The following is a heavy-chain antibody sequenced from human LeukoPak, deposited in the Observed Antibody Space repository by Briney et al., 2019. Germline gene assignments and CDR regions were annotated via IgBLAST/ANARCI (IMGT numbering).Heavy chain of an antibody. V-gene: IGHV3-23*01. Sequence: GGFLRLSCAASGFTFSSYAMSWVRQAPGKGLEWVSAISGSGGSTYYADSVKGRFTISRDNSKNTLYLQMNSLRAEDTAVYYCAKSPYDSSGYNVDYWGQGTLVTVSS. J-gene: IGHJ4*02. D-gene: IGHD3-22*01. CDR1: GFTFSSYA. CDR2: ISGSGGST. CDR3: AKSPYDSSGYNVDY.